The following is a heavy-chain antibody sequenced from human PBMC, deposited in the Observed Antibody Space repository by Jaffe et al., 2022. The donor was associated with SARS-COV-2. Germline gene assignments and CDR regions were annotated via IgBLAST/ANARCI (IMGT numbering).Heavy chain of an antibody. J-gene: IGHJ3*02. CDR2: ISGSGGST. V-gene: IGHV3-23*01. CDR3: AKVDGVPAAMGPPLYAFDI. Sequence: EVQLLESGGGLVQPGGSLRLSCAASGFTFSSYAMSWVRQAPGKGLEWVSAISGSGGSTYYADSVKGRFTISRDNSKNTLYLQMNSLRAEDTAVYYCAKVDGVPAAMGPPLYAFDIWGQGTMVTVSS. D-gene: IGHD2-2*01. CDR1: GFTFSSYA.